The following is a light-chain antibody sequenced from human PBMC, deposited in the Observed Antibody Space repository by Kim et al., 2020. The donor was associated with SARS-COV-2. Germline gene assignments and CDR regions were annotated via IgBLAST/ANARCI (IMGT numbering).Light chain of an antibody. V-gene: IGLV3-19*01. CDR1: SLRRYY. Sequence: SSELTQDPDVSVALGQTVRITCRGDSLRRYYASWYKQKPGQAPSLVIYGNNNRPSGIPDRLSGSNSGNTASLAITGAQAEDEGDYFCGSRDSSGQRYGFGTGTKVTVL. CDR3: GSRDSSGQRYG. CDR2: GNN. J-gene: IGLJ1*01.